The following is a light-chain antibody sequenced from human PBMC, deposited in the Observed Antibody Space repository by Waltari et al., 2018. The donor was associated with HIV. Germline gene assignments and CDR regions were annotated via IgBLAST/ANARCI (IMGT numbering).Light chain of an antibody. J-gene: IGLJ2*01. CDR3: QAWDSSRPV. CDR1: KLGDKY. Sequence: SFELTQPSSVSVSPGHTASITCSGHKLGDKYACWYQQRPGQTPLLVNYQSNKQPSRIPEQFSGSNSGDTATLTISGTQAVDEADYYCQAWDSSRPVFGGGTILTVL. CDR2: QSN. V-gene: IGLV3-1*01.